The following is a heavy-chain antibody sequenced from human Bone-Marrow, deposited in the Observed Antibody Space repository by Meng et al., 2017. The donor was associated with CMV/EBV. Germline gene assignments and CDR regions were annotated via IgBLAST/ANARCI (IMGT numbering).Heavy chain of an antibody. J-gene: IGHJ6*02. CDR3: AKILPSDYYKYAMDV. CDR2: ISYGGSN. Sequence: SETLSLTCTVSGASISSSSYFWDWIHQPPGKGLEWIGSISYGGSNYYNSSLKSRVTISVDMSKNQFTLKLSSVTAADTAVYYCAKILPSDYYKYAMDVWGQGTTVTSP. D-gene: IGHD3-3*01. V-gene: IGHV4-39*06. CDR1: GASISSSSYF.